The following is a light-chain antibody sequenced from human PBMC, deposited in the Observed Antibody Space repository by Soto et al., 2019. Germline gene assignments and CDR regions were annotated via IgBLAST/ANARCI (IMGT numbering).Light chain of an antibody. Sequence: QSVLTQPPSVSAAPGQKVTISCSGSSSNIGNNYVSWYQQLPGTAPKLLIYDNNKRPSGIPDRFSGSKSGTSATLGITGLXXXXXXXYYCGTWDSSLSVVVFGGGTKL. J-gene: IGLJ2*01. CDR2: DNN. CDR3: GTWDSSLSVVV. CDR1: SSNIGNNY. V-gene: IGLV1-51*01.